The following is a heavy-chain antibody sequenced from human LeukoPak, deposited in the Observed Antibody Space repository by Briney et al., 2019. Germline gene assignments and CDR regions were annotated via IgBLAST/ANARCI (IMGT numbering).Heavy chain of an antibody. J-gene: IGHJ4*02. CDR3: ARHDDYGGNPNYFDY. CDR1: GGSISSYY. V-gene: IGHV4-4*09. CDR2: IYTSGST. D-gene: IGHD4-23*01. Sequence: SETLSLTCTVSGGSISSYYWSWIRQPPGKGLEWIGYIYTSGSTYYNPSLKSRVTISVDTSKNQFSLKLSSVTAADTAVYYCARHDDYGGNPNYFDYWGQGTLVTVSS.